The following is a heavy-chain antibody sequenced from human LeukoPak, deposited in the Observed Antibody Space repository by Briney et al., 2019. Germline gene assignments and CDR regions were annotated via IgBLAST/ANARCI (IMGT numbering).Heavy chain of an antibody. CDR3: ARDSDPVDGSSWYEPFDY. V-gene: IGHV6-1*01. D-gene: IGHD6-13*01. CDR1: GDSVSSNSAA. CDR2: TYYRSKWYN. Sequence: SQTLSLTCAISGDSVSSNSAAWNWLRQSPSRGLEWLGRTYYRSKWYNDYAVSVKTRITINPDTTKNQFSLQLNSVTPEDTAVYYCARDSDPVDGSSWYEPFDYWGQGTLVTVSS. J-gene: IGHJ4*02.